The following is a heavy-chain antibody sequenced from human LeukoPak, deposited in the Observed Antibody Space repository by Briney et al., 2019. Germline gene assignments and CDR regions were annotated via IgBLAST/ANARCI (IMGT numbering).Heavy chain of an antibody. D-gene: IGHD6-13*01. V-gene: IGHV4-59*01. J-gene: IGHJ2*01. CDR1: GGSISSYY. CDR3: ARVSYSSSWYSLDWYFDL. Sequence: PSETLSLTCTVSGGSISSYYWSWIRQPPGKGLEWIGYIYYSGSTNCNPSLKSRVTISVDTSKNQFSLKLSSVTAADTAVYYCARVSYSSSWYSLDWYFDLWGRGTLVTVSS. CDR2: IYYSGST.